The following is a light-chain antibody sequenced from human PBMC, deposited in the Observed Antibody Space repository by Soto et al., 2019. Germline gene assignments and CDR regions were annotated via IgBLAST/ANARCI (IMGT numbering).Light chain of an antibody. Sequence: DIQMTQSPSSLSVSVGDRVTITCQASHDITNYLNWYQQKPGKAPKLLIYSASTLQSGVPSRFSGSGSGTDFTLTISSLQPEDFATYYCLQVDVYPWTFGQGTKVDIK. CDR2: SAS. CDR1: HDITNY. J-gene: IGKJ1*01. V-gene: IGKV1-17*01. CDR3: LQVDVYPWT.